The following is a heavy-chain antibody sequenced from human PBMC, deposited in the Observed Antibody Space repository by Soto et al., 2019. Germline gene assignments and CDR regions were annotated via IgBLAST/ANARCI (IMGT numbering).Heavy chain of an antibody. V-gene: IGHV4-34*01. CDR2: KEHGGST. Sequence: PSETLSLTCAVYGGAFSGYYWTWVRQTPGKGLEWIGEKEHGGSTTYNPSLQSRVSISVDTSKNQVSLKLSSVTAADTAVYYCARFPPYYDFWSGYYYPYWGQGTLVTVSS. J-gene: IGHJ4*02. CDR1: GGAFSGYY. CDR3: ARFPPYYDFWSGYYYPY. D-gene: IGHD3-3*01.